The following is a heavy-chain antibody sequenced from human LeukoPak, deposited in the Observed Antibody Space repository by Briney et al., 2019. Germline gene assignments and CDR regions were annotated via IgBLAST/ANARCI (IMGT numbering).Heavy chain of an antibody. J-gene: IGHJ2*01. D-gene: IGHD6-25*01. CDR3: TRDLGLRRMI. CDR1: GLSLSSNN. CDR2: ISAGSGTV. V-gene: IGHV3-48*04. Sequence: PGGSLRLSCAASGLSLSSNNMHWVRQTPGGGLEWLSYISAGSGTVFSADSVKGRFTISRDNARESLSLRMNSLRVEDTAVYYCTRDLGLRRMIWGRGTLVIVSP.